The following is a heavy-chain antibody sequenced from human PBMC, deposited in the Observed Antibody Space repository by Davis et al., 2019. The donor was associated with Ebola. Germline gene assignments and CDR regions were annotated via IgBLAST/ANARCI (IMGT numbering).Heavy chain of an antibody. CDR3: ARGGVRVRYYYYGMDV. V-gene: IGHV4-34*01. J-gene: IGHJ6*02. CDR2: INHSGST. CDR1: GGSISGYY. D-gene: IGHD3-10*01. Sequence: MPSETLSLTCTVSGGSISGYYWSWIRQPPGKGLEWIGEINHSGSTNYNPSLKSRVTISVDTSKNQFSLKLSSVTAADTAVYYCARGGVRVRYYYYGMDVWGQGTTVTVSS.